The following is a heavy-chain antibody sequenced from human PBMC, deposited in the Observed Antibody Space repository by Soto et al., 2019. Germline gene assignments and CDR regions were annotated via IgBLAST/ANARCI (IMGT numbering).Heavy chain of an antibody. CDR1: GFTFSSYG. CDR2: IWYDGSNK. Sequence: QVQLVESGGGVVQPGRSLRLSCAASGFTFSSYGMHWVRQAPGKGLEWVAVIWYDGSNKYYADSVKGRFTISRDNSKNTLYLQMNSLRAEDTAVYYCAGGGYSGYDYLFDYWGQGTLVTVSS. V-gene: IGHV3-33*01. CDR3: AGGGYSGYDYLFDY. J-gene: IGHJ4*02. D-gene: IGHD5-12*01.